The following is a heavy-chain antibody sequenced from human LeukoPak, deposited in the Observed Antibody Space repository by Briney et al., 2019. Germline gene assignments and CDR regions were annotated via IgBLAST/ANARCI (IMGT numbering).Heavy chain of an antibody. CDR2: ISGSGGST. J-gene: IGHJ3*02. CDR3: AKDLRITMIVVVISWTFDI. CDR1: GFTVSNNY. D-gene: IGHD3-22*01. Sequence: GGSLRLSCVASGFTVSNNYMTWVRQAPGKGLEWVSAISGSGGSTYYADSVKGRFTISRDNSKNTLYLQMNSLRAEDTAVYYCAKDLRITMIVVVISWTFDIWGQGTMVTVSS. V-gene: IGHV3-23*01.